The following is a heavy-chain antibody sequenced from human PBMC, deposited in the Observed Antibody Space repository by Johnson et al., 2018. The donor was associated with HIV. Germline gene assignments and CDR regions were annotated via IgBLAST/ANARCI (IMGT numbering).Heavy chain of an antibody. J-gene: IGHJ3*02. CDR2: ISYDGSNK. V-gene: IGHV3-30*18. CDR1: GFTFSSYG. D-gene: IGHD3-10*01. Sequence: QVQLVESGGGVVQPGRSLRLSCAASGFTFSSYGMHWVRQAPGKGLEWVAVISYDGSNKYYKDSVKGRLTISRDNSKNTLYVQMNGLRAEDTAVYYCAKSTQANILRESGPYGAFDIWGQGTMVTVSS. CDR3: AKSTQANILRESGPYGAFDI.